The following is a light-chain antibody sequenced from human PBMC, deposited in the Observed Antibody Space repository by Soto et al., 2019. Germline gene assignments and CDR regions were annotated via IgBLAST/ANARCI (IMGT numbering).Light chain of an antibody. CDR1: QSVSSSY. Sequence: EIVLTQSPGTLPLSPGERATLSCRARQSVSSSYLAWYQQKPGQAPRLLIYGASSRATGIPDRFSGSGSGTDFTLSISRLEPEDCAVYYCQLYGSSPIPFGQGTRLEI. V-gene: IGKV3-20*01. CDR3: QLYGSSPIP. CDR2: GAS. J-gene: IGKJ5*01.